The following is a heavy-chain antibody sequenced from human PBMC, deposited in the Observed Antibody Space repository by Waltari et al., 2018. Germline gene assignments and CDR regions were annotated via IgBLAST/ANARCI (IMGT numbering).Heavy chain of an antibody. Sequence: QVQLVQSGAEVKKPGASVKVSCKASGYTFTSYYMHWVRQAPGQGLEWMGIINPSGGSTSYAQKFQGRVTMTRDTSTSTVYMELSSLRSEDTAVYYCARGSIVVVVAATLDYWGQGTLVTVSS. V-gene: IGHV1-46*01. CDR3: ARGSIVVVVAATLDY. CDR2: INPSGGST. D-gene: IGHD2-15*01. J-gene: IGHJ4*02. CDR1: GYTFTSYY.